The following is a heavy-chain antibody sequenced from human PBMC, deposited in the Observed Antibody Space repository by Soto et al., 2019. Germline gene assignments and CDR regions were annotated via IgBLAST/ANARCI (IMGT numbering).Heavy chain of an antibody. Sequence: EVQLVESGGGLVQPGGSLRLSCAASGFTFSSYWMHWVRQAPGKGLVWVSRIKSDGSNINYADSVKGRFTISRDNAKNTLKLQINSLRTKDPAISYCARGGFSGSGSFIQGDYWGQGTLVTVSS. CDR2: IKSDGSNI. CDR3: ARGGFSGSGSFIQGDY. J-gene: IGHJ4*02. CDR1: GFTFSSYW. V-gene: IGHV3-74*01. D-gene: IGHD3-10*01.